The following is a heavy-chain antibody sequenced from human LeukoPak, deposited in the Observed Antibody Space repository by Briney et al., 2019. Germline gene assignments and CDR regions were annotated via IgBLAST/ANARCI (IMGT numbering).Heavy chain of an antibody. V-gene: IGHV3-64*01. CDR3: ARVYDSSGFYGMDV. CDR2: ISSNGGST. Sequence: GGSLRLSCAASGFTFSSYAMHWVRQAPGKGLEYVSAISSNGGSTYYANSVKGRFTISRDNSKNTLYLRMGSLRAEDMAVYYCARVYDSSGFYGMDVWGQGTTVTVSS. D-gene: IGHD3-22*01. J-gene: IGHJ6*02. CDR1: GFTFSSYA.